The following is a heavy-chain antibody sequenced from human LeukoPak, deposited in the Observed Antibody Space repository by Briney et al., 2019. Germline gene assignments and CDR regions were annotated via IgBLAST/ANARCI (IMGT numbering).Heavy chain of an antibody. CDR2: IYYSGST. D-gene: IGHD2-15*01. CDR3: AREYCSGGSCEVGDYYGMDV. J-gene: IGHJ6*02. V-gene: IGHV4-30-4*01. Sequence: SETLSLTCTVSGGSISSGDYCWSWIRQPPGKGLEWIGYIYYSGSTYYNPSLKSRVTISVDTSKNQFSLKLSSVTAADTAVYYCAREYCSGGSCEVGDYYGMDVWGQGTTVTVSS. CDR1: GGSISSGDYC.